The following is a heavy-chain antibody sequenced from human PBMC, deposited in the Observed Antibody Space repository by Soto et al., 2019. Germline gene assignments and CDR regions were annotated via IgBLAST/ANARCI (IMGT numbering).Heavy chain of an antibody. CDR2: INPASGNT. J-gene: IGHJ4*02. CDR3: SRTGYSTGLYFYFDY. D-gene: IGHD6-19*01. Sequence: ASVEFSCKASGYTFLHCAIQWVRQAPGQRPEWMGLINPASGNTQYSQKFQGRFTITRDTSASTAYMELSSLRSEDTAVYFCSRTGYSTGLYFYFDYWAQGSLVTVSS. V-gene: IGHV1-3*01. CDR1: GYTFLHCA.